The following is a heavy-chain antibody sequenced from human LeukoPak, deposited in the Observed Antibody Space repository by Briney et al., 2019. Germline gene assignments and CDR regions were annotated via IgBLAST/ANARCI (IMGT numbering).Heavy chain of an antibody. CDR1: GFTFTTYA. V-gene: IGHV3-23*01. Sequence: GGSLILSCAASGFTFTTYAMTWVRPAPGKGLEGVSAIIGSGGSTYYGDSVKGRFTISRDNSKNTLYLQMSSLRADDTAVYYCARNYDSSGYYKGSDAFDMWGQGTKVTVSS. CDR3: ARNYDSSGYYKGSDAFDM. D-gene: IGHD3-22*01. J-gene: IGHJ3*02. CDR2: IIGSGGST.